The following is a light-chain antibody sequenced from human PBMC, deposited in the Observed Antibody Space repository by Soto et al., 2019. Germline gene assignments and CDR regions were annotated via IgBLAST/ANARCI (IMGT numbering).Light chain of an antibody. Sequence: QSALTQPPSASGSPGQSVTISCTGTPSDVGASNYVSWYQQHPGKAPKLKISEVSKRPSGVPDRFSGSKSGNTASLTVSGLQAEDEADYYCSSSAGTKNMVFGAGTKLTVL. V-gene: IGLV2-8*01. CDR2: EVS. CDR3: SSSAGTKNMV. J-gene: IGLJ2*01. CDR1: PSDVGASNY.